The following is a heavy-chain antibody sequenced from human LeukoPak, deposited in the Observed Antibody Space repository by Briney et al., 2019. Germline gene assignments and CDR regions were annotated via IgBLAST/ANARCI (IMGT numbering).Heavy chain of an antibody. Sequence: PGGSLRLSCAASGFTFDDYAMHWVRQAPGKSLEWVSSISSSSSYIYYADSVKGRFTISRDNAKNSLYLQMNSLRAEDTAVYYCARGERDLPGDWGQGTLVTVSS. D-gene: IGHD3-3*01. CDR3: ARGERDLPGD. CDR1: GFTFDDYA. V-gene: IGHV3-21*01. J-gene: IGHJ4*02. CDR2: ISSSSSYI.